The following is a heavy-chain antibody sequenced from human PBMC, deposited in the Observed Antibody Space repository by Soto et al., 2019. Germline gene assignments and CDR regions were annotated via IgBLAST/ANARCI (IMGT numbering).Heavy chain of an antibody. D-gene: IGHD3-3*01. CDR3: ARALVFWSAYFDY. V-gene: IGHV3-30-3*01. Sequence: QVWQVESGGGVVQTGRSLRLSCAASGFTFRSYAMHWVRQAPGKGLEWVAIISYAELYKYYADSVKGRFTISRDNSKNTLYRQITLLRTADTAVYYCARALVFWSAYFDYWGQGSLVTVSS. J-gene: IGHJ4*02. CDR2: ISYAELYK. CDR1: GFTFRSYA.